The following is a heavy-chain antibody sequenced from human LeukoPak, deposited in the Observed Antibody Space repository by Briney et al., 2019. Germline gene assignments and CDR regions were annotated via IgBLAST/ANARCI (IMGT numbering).Heavy chain of an antibody. CDR1: GFTFDDYA. Sequence: PGGSLRLSCAASGFTFDDYAMHWVRQAPGKGLEWVSLISGDGGSTYCADSVKGRFTISRDNSKNSLYLQMNSLRTEDTALYCCAKRNQGGYCSGGSCYDDWGQGTLVTVSS. D-gene: IGHD2-15*01. V-gene: IGHV3-43*02. J-gene: IGHJ4*02. CDR3: AKRNQGGYCSGGSCYDD. CDR2: ISGDGGST.